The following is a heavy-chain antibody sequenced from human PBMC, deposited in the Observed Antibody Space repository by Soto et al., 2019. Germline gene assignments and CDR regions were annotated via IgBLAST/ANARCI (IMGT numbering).Heavy chain of an antibody. CDR2: IYHSGST. J-gene: IGHJ5*02. CDR1: GGSISSGGYS. V-gene: IGHV4-30-2*01. Sequence: SETLSLTCAVSGGSISSGGYSCSWVRQPPGKGLEWIGYIYHSGSTYYNPSLKSRVTISVDRSKNQFSLKLSSVTAADTAVYYCARVPWPWGQGTLVTVSS. CDR3: ARVPWP.